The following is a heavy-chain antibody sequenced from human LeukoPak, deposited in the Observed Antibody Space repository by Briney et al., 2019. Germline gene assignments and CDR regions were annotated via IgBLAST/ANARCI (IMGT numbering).Heavy chain of an antibody. CDR1: GFTFSSYA. J-gene: IGHJ5*02. Sequence: PGGSLRLSCAASGFTFSSYAMSWVRQAPGKGLEWVSAISGSGGTTYYADSVKGRFTISRDNFKNTLYLQMSSLRAEDTAVYYCAKEPREYCSSTSCPNWIDPWGQGTLVTVSS. CDR3: AKEPREYCSSTSCPNWIDP. CDR2: ISGSGGTT. D-gene: IGHD2-2*01. V-gene: IGHV3-23*01.